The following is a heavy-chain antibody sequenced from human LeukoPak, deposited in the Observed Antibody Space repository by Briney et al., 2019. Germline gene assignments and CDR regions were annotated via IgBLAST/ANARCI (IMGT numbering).Heavy chain of an antibody. CDR2: INPSSGGT. J-gene: IGHJ4*02. CDR3: ARDDDSSGYYYV. V-gene: IGHV1-2*02. Sequence: GASVKVSCKASGYTFTGYYMHWVRQAPGQGLEWMGWINPSSGGTNYAQKFQGRVTMTRDTSISTAYMELSRLRSDDTAVYYCARDDDSSGYYYVWGQGTLVTVSS. CDR1: GYTFTGYY. D-gene: IGHD3-22*01.